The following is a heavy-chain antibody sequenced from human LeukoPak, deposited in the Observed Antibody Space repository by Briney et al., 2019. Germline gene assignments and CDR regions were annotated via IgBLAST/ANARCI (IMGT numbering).Heavy chain of an antibody. D-gene: IGHD3-22*01. CDR3: ARGDETYYYDSSGYYFLDY. V-gene: IGHV1-2*06. CDR1: GYTFTGYY. Sequence: ASVKVSCRASGYTFTGYYMHWVRQAPGQGLEWMGRINPNSGGTNYAQKFQGRVTMTRDTSISTAYMELSRLRSDDTAVYYCARGDETYYYDSSGYYFLDYWGQGTLVTVSS. CDR2: INPNSGGT. J-gene: IGHJ4*02.